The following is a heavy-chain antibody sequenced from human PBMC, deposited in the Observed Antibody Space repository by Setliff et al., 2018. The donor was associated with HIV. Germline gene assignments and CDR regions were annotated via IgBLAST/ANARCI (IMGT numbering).Heavy chain of an antibody. CDR1: GFTVTFNF. CDR2: IHTDGTT. V-gene: IGHV3-66*01. CDR3: AREIGQFLL. J-gene: IGHJ4*02. Sequence: GGSLRLSCEASGFTVTFNFMNWVRQAPGRGLEWVSGIHTDGTTHYADSVKGRFSVSRDMSKNTLYLQMHSLRVEDTALYYCAREIGQFLLWGQGTLVTVSS. D-gene: IGHD2-21*01.